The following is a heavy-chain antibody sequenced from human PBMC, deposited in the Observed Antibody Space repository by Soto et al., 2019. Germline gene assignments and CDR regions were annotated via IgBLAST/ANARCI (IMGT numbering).Heavy chain of an antibody. CDR3: ARDGGRHSGGIDY. J-gene: IGHJ4*02. D-gene: IGHD1-26*01. CDR1: GGTFSSYS. V-gene: IGHV1-69*01. Sequence: QVQLVQSGAEVKKPGSSVKVSCKASGGTFSSYSLNWVRQAPGQGLEWMGEIIPIFGTANYAHKFQGRVTITADESTSTAYMELSSLRSEDTAVYYCARDGGRHSGGIDYWGQGTLVTVSS. CDR2: IIPIFGTA.